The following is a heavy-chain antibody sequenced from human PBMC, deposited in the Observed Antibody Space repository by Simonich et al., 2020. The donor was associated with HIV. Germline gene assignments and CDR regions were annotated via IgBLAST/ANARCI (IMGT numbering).Heavy chain of an antibody. V-gene: IGHV4-34*01. CDR3: ARLKVVGTTNVLYYFDY. Sequence: QVQLQQWGAGLLKPSETLSLTCAVYGGSLSGYFWSWIRQPPGKGLEWIGEINHSGSTNYNPSLKSRVTTSVATSKNQFSLKLSSVTAADTAVYYCARLKVVGTTNVLYYFDYWGQGTLVTVSS. CDR1: GGSLSGYF. J-gene: IGHJ4*02. CDR2: INHSGST. D-gene: IGHD1-26*01.